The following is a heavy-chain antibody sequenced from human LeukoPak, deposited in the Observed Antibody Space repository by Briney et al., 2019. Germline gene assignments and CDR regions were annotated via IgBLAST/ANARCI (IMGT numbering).Heavy chain of an antibody. Sequence: PGGSLRLSCAASGFTFSNFWMTWVRQAPGKGLEWVASMKEDGSEEYYVDSVKGRFTISRDNAWNSVYLQMNSLTAEDTAVYYCVRDKESGRNTGLIFDYWGQGALVTVSS. CDR1: GFTFSNFW. CDR2: MKEDGSEE. J-gene: IGHJ4*02. CDR3: VRDKESGRNTGLIFDY. V-gene: IGHV3-7*03. D-gene: IGHD3-10*01.